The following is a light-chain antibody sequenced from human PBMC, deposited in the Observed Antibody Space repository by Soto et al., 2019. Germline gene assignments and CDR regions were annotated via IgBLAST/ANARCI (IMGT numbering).Light chain of an antibody. CDR1: QGISSA. J-gene: IGKJ2*01. CDR2: VAS. V-gene: IGKV1-13*02. Sequence: AIPLTQSPSSLSASVGDRVTITCRASQGISSALAWYQQKPGKAPKLLIYVASSLESGVPSRFSGSGSGTDLTLTFSSLQPEDFATYCCQQFNSYPLFSFGQGTKLEIK. CDR3: QQFNSYPLFS.